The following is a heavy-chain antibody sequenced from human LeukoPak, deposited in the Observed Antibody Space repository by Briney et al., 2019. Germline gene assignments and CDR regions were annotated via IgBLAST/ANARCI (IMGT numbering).Heavy chain of an antibody. V-gene: IGHV1-2*02. J-gene: IGHJ4*02. CDR2: INPNSGGT. D-gene: IGHD4-17*01. CDR1: GYTFTDYY. Sequence: ASVKVSCKASGYTFTDYYMHWVRQAPGQGLEWMGWINPNSGGTNYAQKFQGRVTMTRDTSISTAYMELSRLRSDDTAVYYCARDGSGGDYNFDYWGQGTLVTVSS. CDR3: ARDGSGGDYNFDY.